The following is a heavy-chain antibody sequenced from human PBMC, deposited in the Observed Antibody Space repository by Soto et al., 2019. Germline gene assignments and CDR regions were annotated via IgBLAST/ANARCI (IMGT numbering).Heavy chain of an antibody. CDR3: ARGGGSTKVDY. CDR1: GGSITSSGYY. J-gene: IGHJ4*02. Sequence: QVQLQESGPGLVKPSQTLSLTCTVSGGSITSSGYYWSWIRQHPGEGLEWIGFTSNSGSTSYNPSLKSRVTISLYTSSNQFSLNRKSGTAADTAVYYCARGGGSTKVDYWGQGTLVTVSP. D-gene: IGHD2-2*01. CDR2: TSNSGST. V-gene: IGHV4-31*03.